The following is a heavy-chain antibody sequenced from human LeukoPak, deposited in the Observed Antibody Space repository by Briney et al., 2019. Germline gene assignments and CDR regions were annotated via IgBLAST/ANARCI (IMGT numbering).Heavy chain of an antibody. CDR1: GFTFSSYA. D-gene: IGHD6-13*01. J-gene: IGHJ4*02. Sequence: GGSLRLSCSASGFTFSSYAMHWVRQAPGKGLEYVSAISSNGGSTYYADSVKGRFTISRDNSKNTLYLQMSSLRAGVTAVYYCVKDLSSRQQLVLFDYWGQGTLVTASS. CDR3: VKDLSSRQQLVLFDY. CDR2: ISSNGGST. V-gene: IGHV3-64D*06.